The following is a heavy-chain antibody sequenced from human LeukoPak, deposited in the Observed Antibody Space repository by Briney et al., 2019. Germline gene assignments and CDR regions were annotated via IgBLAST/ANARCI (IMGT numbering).Heavy chain of an antibody. D-gene: IGHD2-15*01. V-gene: IGHV1-69*06. CDR2: IIPIFGTA. CDR1: GYLFTGFY. Sequence: GASVKVSCKASGYLFTGFYMHWVRQAPGQGLEWMGGIIPIFGTANYAQKFQGRVTITADKSTSTAYMELSSLRSEDTAVYYCAEGGGYCSGGSCYGQTSTFDIWGQGTMVTVSS. CDR3: AEGGGYCSGGSCYGQTSTFDI. J-gene: IGHJ3*02.